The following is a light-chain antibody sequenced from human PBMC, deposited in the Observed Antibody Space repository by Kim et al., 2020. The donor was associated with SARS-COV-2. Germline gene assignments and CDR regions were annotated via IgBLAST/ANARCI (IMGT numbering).Light chain of an antibody. Sequence: VSPGESATLSCRASQSVSSNLAWYQQKPGRAPRLLIYGASTRATGIPARFSGSGSGTEFTLTISSLQSEDFAVYYCQQYNNWPQTFGQGTKVDIK. CDR3: QQYNNWPQT. J-gene: IGKJ1*01. CDR2: GAS. CDR1: QSVSSN. V-gene: IGKV3-15*01.